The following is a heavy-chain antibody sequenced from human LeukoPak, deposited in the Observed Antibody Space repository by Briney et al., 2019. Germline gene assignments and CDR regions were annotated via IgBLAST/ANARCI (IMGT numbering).Heavy chain of an antibody. CDR2: ISYDGSNK. D-gene: IGHD3-3*01. Sequence: GGSLRLSCAASGFTFSSYGMHWVRQAPGKGLEWVAVISYDGSNKYYADSVKGRFTISRDNSKNTLYLQMNSLRAEDTAVYYCVKEGGFTIFGVVIDNYYYGMDVWGQGTTVTVSS. CDR3: VKEGGFTIFGVVIDNYYYGMDV. CDR1: GFTFSSYG. V-gene: IGHV3-30*18. J-gene: IGHJ6*02.